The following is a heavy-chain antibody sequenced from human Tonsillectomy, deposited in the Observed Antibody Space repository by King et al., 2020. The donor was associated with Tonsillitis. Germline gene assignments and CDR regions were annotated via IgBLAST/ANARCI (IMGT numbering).Heavy chain of an antibody. D-gene: IGHD7-27*01. Sequence: VQLVESGGGVVQPGRSLRLSCAASGFTFSNYAMHWVRQAPGKGLEWVAVISYDGSNKYNADSVKGRFTISRDNSKNKLYLQMNSLRAEDTAVYYCVRDGRELTGDYYFDYWGQGTLVTVSS. V-gene: IGHV3-30-3*01. CDR2: ISYDGSNK. CDR3: VRDGRELTGDYYFDY. J-gene: IGHJ4*02. CDR1: GFTFSNYA.